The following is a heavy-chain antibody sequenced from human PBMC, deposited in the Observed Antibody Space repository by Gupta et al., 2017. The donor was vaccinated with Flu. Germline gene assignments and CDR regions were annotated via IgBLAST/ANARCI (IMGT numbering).Heavy chain of an antibody. CDR3: ARSADDDYGDYVDAFDI. J-gene: IGHJ3*02. Sequence: EVQLVETGGGLIQPGGYVRLSCTASGFTVRSNSMSWVREAPGKGLEWVSVIYSGGSTYYADSVKGRFTISRDNSKNTLYLQMNSLRAEDTAVYYCARSADDDYGDYVDAFDIWGQGTMVTVSS. CDR1: GFTVRSNS. CDR2: IYSGGST. D-gene: IGHD4-17*01. V-gene: IGHV3-53*02.